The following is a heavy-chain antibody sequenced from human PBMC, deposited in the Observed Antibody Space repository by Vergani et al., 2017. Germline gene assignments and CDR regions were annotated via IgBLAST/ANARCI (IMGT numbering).Heavy chain of an antibody. CDR3: ARSIVSRNPPDYFDN. V-gene: IGHV4-59*01. CDR2: VEDSGYF. D-gene: IGHD1-14*01. CDR1: CGPLSGYY. J-gene: IGHJ4*02. Sequence: QVQLQESCPGLVRPSETLSLTRTVPCGPLSGYYWNWIRQTPGEGLEWIGYVEDSGYFNYNPSLKTRVSMSSDTSNNQFSLMLSSVTVADTAVYYCARSIVSRNPPDYFDNWGQGTLVTVSS.